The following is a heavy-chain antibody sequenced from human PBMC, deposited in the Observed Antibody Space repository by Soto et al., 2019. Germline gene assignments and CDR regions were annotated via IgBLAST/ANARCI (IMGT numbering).Heavy chain of an antibody. CDR3: ARAPHRYCSSTSCYIAHAFGI. D-gene: IGHD2-2*02. CDR2: IYYSGST. Sequence: SETLSLTCTVSGGSISSGDYYWSWIRQPPGKGLEWIGYIYYSGSTYYNPSLKSRVTISVDTSKNQFSLKLSSVTAADTAVYYCARAPHRYCSSTSCYIAHAFGIWGQGTMVTVSS. V-gene: IGHV4-30-4*01. CDR1: GGSISSGDYY. J-gene: IGHJ3*02.